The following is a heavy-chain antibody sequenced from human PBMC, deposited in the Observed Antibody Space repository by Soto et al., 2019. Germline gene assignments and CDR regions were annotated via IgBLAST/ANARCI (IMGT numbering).Heavy chain of an antibody. J-gene: IGHJ4*02. CDR2: IIPIFGTA. CDR1: GGTFSSYA. CDR3: ARGRDYYDSSGYYYDFDY. D-gene: IGHD3-22*01. V-gene: IGHV1-69*13. Sequence: SVKVSCKASGGTFSSYAISWVRQASGQGLEWMGGIIPIFGTANYAQKFQGRVTITADESTSTAYMELSSLRSEDTAVYYCARGRDYYDSSGYYYDFDYWGQGTLVTVSS.